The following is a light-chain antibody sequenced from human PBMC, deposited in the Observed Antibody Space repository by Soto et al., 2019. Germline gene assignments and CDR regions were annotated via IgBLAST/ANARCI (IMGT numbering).Light chain of an antibody. J-gene: IGLJ2*01. Sequence: QSVLTQPASVSGSPGQSITISCTGTSSDVGGYNHVSWYQQHPGKAPKVMIYEVSNRPSGVSNRFSGSKSGNTASLTISGLQAEDEADYYCCSYTSSNTVVFGGGTKLTVL. CDR2: EVS. CDR1: SSDVGGYNH. V-gene: IGLV2-14*01. CDR3: CSYTSSNTVV.